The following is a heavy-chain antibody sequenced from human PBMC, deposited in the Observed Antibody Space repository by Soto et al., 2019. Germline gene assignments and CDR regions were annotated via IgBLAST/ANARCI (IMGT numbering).Heavy chain of an antibody. D-gene: IGHD3-3*01. CDR2: IYYSGST. V-gene: IGHV4-31*03. Sequence: LSLTCTVSGGSISSGGYYWSWIRQHPGKGLEWIGYIYYSGSTYYNPSLKSRVTISVDTSKNQFSLKLSSVTAADTAVYYCARGMYYDFWSGYYTDYYYYGMDVWGQGTTVTVSS. CDR1: GGSISSGGYY. CDR3: ARGMYYDFWSGYYTDYYYYGMDV. J-gene: IGHJ6*02.